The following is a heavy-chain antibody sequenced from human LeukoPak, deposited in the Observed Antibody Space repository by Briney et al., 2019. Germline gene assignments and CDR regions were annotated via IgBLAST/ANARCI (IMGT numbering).Heavy chain of an antibody. Sequence: SETLSLTCTVSGGSISSGGYYWSWIRQPAGKGLEWIGRIYTSGSTNYNPSLKSRVTMSVDTSKNQFSLKLSSVTAADTAVYYCARYYDFWSGYYRPVSGFDYWGQGTLVTVSS. CDR1: GGSISSGGYY. J-gene: IGHJ4*02. D-gene: IGHD3-3*01. CDR3: ARYYDFWSGYYRPVSGFDY. V-gene: IGHV4-61*02. CDR2: IYTSGST.